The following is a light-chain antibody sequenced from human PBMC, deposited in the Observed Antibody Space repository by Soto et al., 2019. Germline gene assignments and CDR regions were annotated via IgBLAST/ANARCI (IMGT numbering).Light chain of an antibody. Sequence: DIQMTQSPSTLSASVGDRVTITCRASQSISNWLAWYQQKPGKAPKLLIYKASSLESGVPSRFSGSGSGTEFSLTIYRLQPDDFATYFCQQYNTYPWTFGQGTKVEIK. V-gene: IGKV1-5*03. CDR1: QSISNW. CDR2: KAS. J-gene: IGKJ1*01. CDR3: QQYNTYPWT.